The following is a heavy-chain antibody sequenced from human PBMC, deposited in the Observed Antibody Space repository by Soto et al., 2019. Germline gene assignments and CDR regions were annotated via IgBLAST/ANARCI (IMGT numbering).Heavy chain of an antibody. Sequence: QVQLQESGPGLVKPSETLSLTCTVSGGSISSYYWSWIRQPPGKGLQWIGYIYYSGSTNYNPSLKSRVTISVDTSKKQFSLKLSSVTAADTAVYYCARESHYYDSSGYYSHFDYWGQGTMVTVSS. J-gene: IGHJ4*02. CDR2: IYYSGST. CDR3: ARESHYYDSSGYYSHFDY. CDR1: GGSISSYY. V-gene: IGHV4-59*01. D-gene: IGHD3-22*01.